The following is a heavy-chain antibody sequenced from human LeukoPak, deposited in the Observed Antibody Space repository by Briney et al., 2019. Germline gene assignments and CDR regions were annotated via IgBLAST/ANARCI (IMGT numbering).Heavy chain of an antibody. J-gene: IGHJ4*02. D-gene: IGHD1-26*01. CDR2: IYHSGIT. Sequence: PSETLSLTCTVSGGSISSGSYYWSWIRQPAGKGLEWIGSIYHSGITYYNTSLQSRVTISIETSKNQISLRLKSVTAADTAMYYCAKSGGYGLIDYWGQGTLVTVSS. V-gene: IGHV4-39*01. CDR3: AKSGGYGLIDY. CDR1: GGSISSGSYY.